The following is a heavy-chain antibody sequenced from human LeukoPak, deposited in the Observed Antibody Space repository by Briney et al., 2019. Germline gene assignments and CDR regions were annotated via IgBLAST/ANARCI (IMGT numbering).Heavy chain of an antibody. J-gene: IGHJ4*02. CDR1: GFTFSSYQ. V-gene: IGHV3-48*03. Sequence: GGSLRLSCAASGFTFSSYQMNWVRQAPGKGLEWISYISSSASTIYYGDSVKGRFTISRDNAKNSLYLQMKSLRAEDTAVYYCARSDTSGYYHIPTDYWGQGTLVTLSS. CDR2: ISSSASTI. CDR3: ARSDTSGYYHIPTDY. D-gene: IGHD3-22*01.